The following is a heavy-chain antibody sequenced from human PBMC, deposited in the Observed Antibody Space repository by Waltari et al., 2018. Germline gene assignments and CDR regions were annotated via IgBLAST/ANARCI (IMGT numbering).Heavy chain of an antibody. V-gene: IGHV3-7*01. D-gene: IGHD4-4*01. CDR2: IKGDGSQK. CDR1: GLTFSTYW. CDR3: ARDPHYSNFDY. Sequence: EVHLVESGGGLVQPGGSLRLSCAASGLTFSTYWMTWVRQAPGNGLEWLANIKGDGSQKNYVDSVKGRFTISRDTANNSLYLQMNSLRAEDTAVYYCARDPHYSNFDYWGQGTLVTVSS. J-gene: IGHJ4*02.